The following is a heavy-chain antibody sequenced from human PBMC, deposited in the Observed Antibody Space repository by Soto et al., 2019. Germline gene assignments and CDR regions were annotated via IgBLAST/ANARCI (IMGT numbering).Heavy chain of an antibody. CDR1: GFSFINYD. CDR2: MNPNSGNT. D-gene: IGHD3-10*01. Sequence: QVQLVQSGAEVKKPGASVKVSCKASGFSFINYDINWVRQAAGQGLEWMGWMNPNSGNTAYAQKFLGRVTLTRDTPISAADRERSGLTSEATAVYYCARGGRGWGILAFWGKEPLVPVPS. J-gene: IGHJ4*02. V-gene: IGHV1-8*01. CDR3: ARGGRGWGILAF.